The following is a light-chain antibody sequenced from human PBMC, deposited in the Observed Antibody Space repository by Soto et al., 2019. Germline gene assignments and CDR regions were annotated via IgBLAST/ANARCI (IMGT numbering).Light chain of an antibody. CDR1: QSVSSY. J-gene: IGKJ4*01. CDR3: QQRTNWPPSLT. CDR2: DAS. V-gene: IGKV3-11*01. Sequence: EIVLTQIPATLSLSPGERATLSCRASQSVSSYLAWYQQKRGQAPRLLIYDASKRATGIPARFSGSGSGTDFTLTISSLEPEDFAVYYCQQRTNWPPSLTFGGGTKVEIK.